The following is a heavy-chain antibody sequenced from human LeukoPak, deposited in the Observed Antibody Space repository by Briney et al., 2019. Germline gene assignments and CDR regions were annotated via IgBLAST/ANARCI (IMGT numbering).Heavy chain of an antibody. Sequence: SETLSLTCTVSGYSISSGYYWGWIRQPPGKGLEWIGNIYHSGSTYYNPSLKSRVTISVDTSKNQFSLKLTSVTAADTAVYYCARKYRSSWYYYYMDVWGKGTTVTVSS. J-gene: IGHJ6*03. D-gene: IGHD6-13*01. CDR3: ARKYRSSWYYYYMDV. CDR1: GYSISSGYY. CDR2: IYHSGST. V-gene: IGHV4-38-2*02.